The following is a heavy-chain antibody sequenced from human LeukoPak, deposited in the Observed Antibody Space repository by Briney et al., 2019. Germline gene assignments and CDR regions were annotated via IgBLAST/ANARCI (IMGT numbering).Heavy chain of an antibody. CDR1: GFTFSSYS. CDR2: ISSSSSTI. CDR3: ARETTVTTYDAFDI. V-gene: IGHV3-48*01. Sequence: PGGSLRLSCAASGFTFSSYSMNWVRQAPGKGLEWVSYISSSSSTIYYADYVKGRFTISRDNAKNSLYLQMNSLRAEDTAVYYCARETTVTTYDAFDIWGQGTMVTVSS. D-gene: IGHD4-17*01. J-gene: IGHJ3*02.